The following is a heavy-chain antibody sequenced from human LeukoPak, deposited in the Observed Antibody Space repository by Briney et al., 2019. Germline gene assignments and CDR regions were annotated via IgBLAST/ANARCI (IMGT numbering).Heavy chain of an antibody. Sequence: GASLRLSCAASGFTFSSYRMHCARQAPGTGLEWLPFIRCDGTNKNYADSVKGRFTISRDNSKNTLYLQMNSLTPDDTAVYYCAKDYSKTSYYGSGTYYLPNWFDPWGEGTLVTVS. CDR3: AKDYSKTSYYGSGTYYLPNWFDP. J-gene: IGHJ5*02. CDR1: GFTFSSYR. V-gene: IGHV3-30*02. CDR2: IRCDGTNK. D-gene: IGHD3-10*01.